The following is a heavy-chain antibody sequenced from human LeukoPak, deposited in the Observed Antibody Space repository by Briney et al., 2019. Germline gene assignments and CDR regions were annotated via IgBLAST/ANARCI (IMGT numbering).Heavy chain of an antibody. Sequence: SETLSLSCTVSGASVSSGSYYWSWIRQPPGKGLEWIGYIYYSGSTNYNPSLKSRVTMSIDTPKKQFSLNLSSVTAADTAVYYCVRDIKLRFLLDVWGQGTMVTVSS. D-gene: IGHD1-7*01. CDR1: GASVSSGSYY. CDR3: VRDIKLRFLLDV. V-gene: IGHV4-61*01. CDR2: IYYSGST. J-gene: IGHJ3*01.